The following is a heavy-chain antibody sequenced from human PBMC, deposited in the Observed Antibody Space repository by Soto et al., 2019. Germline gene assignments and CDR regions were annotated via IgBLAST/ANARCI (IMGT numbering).Heavy chain of an antibody. CDR3: AKDRGGSPGTIDY. Sequence: GGSLRLSCAASGFTFSSYGMHWVRQAPGKGLEWVAVISYDGSNKYYADSVKGRFTISRDNSKNTLYLQMNSLRAEDTAVYYCAKDRGGSPGTIDYWGQGTLVTVSS. V-gene: IGHV3-30*18. J-gene: IGHJ4*02. D-gene: IGHD1-26*01. CDR1: GFTFSSYG. CDR2: ISYDGSNK.